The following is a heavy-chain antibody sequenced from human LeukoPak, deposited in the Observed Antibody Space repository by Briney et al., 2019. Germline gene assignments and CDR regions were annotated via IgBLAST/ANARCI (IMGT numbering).Heavy chain of an antibody. CDR3: AKKWSGDYDTSGINDAFDI. V-gene: IGHV3-48*01. CDR2: ISSSSSTI. Sequence: PGGSLRLSCEASGFIFSSYSMNWVRQAPGKRLEWVSFISSSSSTIYYADSVKGRFTISRDNAKNSLYLQMNSLRAEDTAVYYCAKKWSGDYDTSGINDAFDIWGQGTMVTVSS. D-gene: IGHD3-22*01. CDR1: GFIFSSYS. J-gene: IGHJ3*02.